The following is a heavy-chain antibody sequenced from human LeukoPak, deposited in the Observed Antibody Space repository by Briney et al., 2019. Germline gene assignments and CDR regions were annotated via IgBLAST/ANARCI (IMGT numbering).Heavy chain of an antibody. Sequence: GASVKVSCEASGDTFTCYYMHWVRQAPGQGREWMGRINPNSGGTNYAQKFQGRVTMTRDTSISTAYMELSRLRSDDTAVYYCARDWSYYDSSGYYYRWGQGTLVTVSS. CDR1: GDTFTCYY. V-gene: IGHV1-2*06. D-gene: IGHD3-22*01. CDR3: ARDWSYYDSSGYYYR. J-gene: IGHJ4*02. CDR2: INPNSGGT.